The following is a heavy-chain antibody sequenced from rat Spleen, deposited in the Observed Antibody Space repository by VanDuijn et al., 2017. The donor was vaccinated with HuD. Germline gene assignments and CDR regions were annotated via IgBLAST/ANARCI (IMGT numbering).Heavy chain of an antibody. J-gene: IGHJ3*01. CDR2: ISYGDSSGHSST. V-gene: IGHV5-29*01. CDR1: GFTFSDYY. CDR3: ARQDTSGYSNWFTY. Sequence: EVQLVESDGGLVQPGRSLKLSCAASGFTFSDYYMAWVRQAPTKGLEWVATISYGDSSGHSSTYYRDSVKGRFTISRDNARGTQYLQMDSLRSEDTATYYCARQDTSGYSNWFTYWGQGTLVTVSS. D-gene: IGHD4-3*01.